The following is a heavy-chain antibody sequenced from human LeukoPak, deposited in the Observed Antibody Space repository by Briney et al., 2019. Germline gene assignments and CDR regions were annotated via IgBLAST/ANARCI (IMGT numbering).Heavy chain of an antibody. J-gene: IGHJ4*02. Sequence: GRSLRLSCAASGFTFSSYGMHWVRQAPGKGLEWVAVISYDGSNKYYADSVKGRFTISRDNSKNTLYLQMNSLRAEDTAVYYCAKDERVWCSGGSCYRFDYWGQGTLVTVSS. D-gene: IGHD2-15*01. V-gene: IGHV3-30*18. CDR3: AKDERVWCSGGSCYRFDY. CDR2: ISYDGSNK. CDR1: GFTFSSYG.